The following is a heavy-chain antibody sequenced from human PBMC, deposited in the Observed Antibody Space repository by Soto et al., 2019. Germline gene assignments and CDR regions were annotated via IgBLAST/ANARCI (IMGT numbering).Heavy chain of an antibody. Sequence: GGSLRLSCAASGFTFSSYAMGWVRQGPGKGLEWVAVVSIGGSTHYADSVKGRFTISRDNSKNTLYLQMNSLRAEDTAVYYCAKDNLYYYGSGSPVDYWGQGTLVTVSP. CDR3: AKDNLYYYGSGSPVDY. J-gene: IGHJ4*02. CDR1: GFTFSSYA. CDR2: VSIGGST. D-gene: IGHD3-10*01. V-gene: IGHV3-23*01.